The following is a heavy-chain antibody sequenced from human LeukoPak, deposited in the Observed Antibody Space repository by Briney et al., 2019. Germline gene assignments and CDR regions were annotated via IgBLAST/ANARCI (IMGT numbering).Heavy chain of an antibody. CDR1: GFTFSTSN. V-gene: IGHV3-48*04. D-gene: IGHD6-19*01. CDR2: ISRSSSTI. Sequence: GGSLRLSCAASGFTFSTSNVHWVRQAPGKGLEWVSYISRSSSTIYYADSMRGRFTISRDNAKNSLYLQMNSLKTEDTALYYCARGVQWLAPTGYFQHWGQGTLVTVSS. CDR3: ARGVQWLAPTGYFQH. J-gene: IGHJ1*01.